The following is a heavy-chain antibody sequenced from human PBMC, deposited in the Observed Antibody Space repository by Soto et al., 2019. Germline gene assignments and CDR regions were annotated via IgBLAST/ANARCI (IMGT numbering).Heavy chain of an antibody. D-gene: IGHD2-15*01. CDR3: ARAVRCSGGSCYPHFDY. Sequence: QVQLQESGPGLVKPSQTLSLTCTVSGGSISSGGYYWSWIRQHPGKGLEWIGYIYYSGSTYYNPSLKSRVTMSVDTSKNQFSLKLSSVTAADTAVYYCARAVRCSGGSCYPHFDYWGQGTLVTVSS. CDR2: IYYSGST. V-gene: IGHV4-31*03. J-gene: IGHJ4*02. CDR1: GGSISSGGYY.